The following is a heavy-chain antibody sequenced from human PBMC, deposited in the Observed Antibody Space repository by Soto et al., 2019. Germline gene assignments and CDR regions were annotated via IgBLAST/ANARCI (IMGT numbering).Heavy chain of an antibody. Sequence: SETLSLTCTVSGGPVSSGSYYWSWIRQPPGKGLEWIGYIYYSGSTNYNPSLKSRVTISVDTSKNQFSLKLSSVTAADTAVYYCARVAGVSRFDPWGQGTLVTVSS. D-gene: IGHD3-10*01. V-gene: IGHV4-61*01. CDR1: GGPVSSGSYY. CDR2: IYYSGST. J-gene: IGHJ5*02. CDR3: ARVAGVSRFDP.